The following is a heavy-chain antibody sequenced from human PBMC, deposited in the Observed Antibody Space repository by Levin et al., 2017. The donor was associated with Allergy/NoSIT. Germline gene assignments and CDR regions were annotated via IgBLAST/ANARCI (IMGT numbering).Heavy chain of an antibody. D-gene: IGHD3-10*01. V-gene: IGHV3-30-3*01. Sequence: QAGGSLRLSCAASGFTFSSYPMHWVRQAPGKGLEWVAVISYDGSNKYYADSVKGRFTISRDNSKNTLYLQMNSLRAEDTAVYYCAREGSGSAFDIWGQGTMVTVSS. CDR3: AREGSGSAFDI. CDR2: ISYDGSNK. CDR1: GFTFSSYP. J-gene: IGHJ3*02.